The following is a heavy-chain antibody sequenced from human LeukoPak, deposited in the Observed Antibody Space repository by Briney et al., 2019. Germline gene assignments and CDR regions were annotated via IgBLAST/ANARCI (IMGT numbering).Heavy chain of an antibody. V-gene: IGHV4-34*01. CDR1: GGSFSGYY. D-gene: IGHD3-16*02. CDR2: INHSGST. CDR3: ARAEIKLYNQRRYYFDY. J-gene: IGHJ4*02. Sequence: SETLSLTCAVYGGSFSGYYWSWIRQPPGKGLEWIGEINHSGSTNYNPSLKRRVTISVDTSKNQFSLKLSSVTAADTAVYYCARAEIKLYNQRRYYFDYWGQGTLVTVSS.